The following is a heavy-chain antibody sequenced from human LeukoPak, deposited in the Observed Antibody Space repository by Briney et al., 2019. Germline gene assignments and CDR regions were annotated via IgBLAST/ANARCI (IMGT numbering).Heavy chain of an antibody. CDR2: ISGSGVTT. CDR1: GFTFINCA. CDR3: ARSSSRNSFYFDY. Sequence: GGSLRLSCAASGFTFINCAMSWVRQAPGKGLEWVSGISGSGVTTYYADSVKGRFTISRDNSKNTLFLQVNSLRAEDTAVYYCARSSSRNSFYFDYWGQGTLVTASS. D-gene: IGHD2-15*01. V-gene: IGHV3-23*01. J-gene: IGHJ4*02.